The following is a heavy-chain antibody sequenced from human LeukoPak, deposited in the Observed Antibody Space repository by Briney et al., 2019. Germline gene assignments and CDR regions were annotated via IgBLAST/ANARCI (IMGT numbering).Heavy chain of an antibody. Sequence: GGSLRLSCTASGFTFGDYAMSWFRQAPGKGLEWVGFIRSKAYGGTTGYAASVKGRSTISRDDSKSIAYLQMNSLKTEDTAVYYCTRDKDYDFWSGYYTYYYYMDVWGKGTTVTVSS. V-gene: IGHV3-49*03. CDR2: IRSKAYGGTT. CDR1: GFTFGDYA. J-gene: IGHJ6*03. D-gene: IGHD3-3*01. CDR3: TRDKDYDFWSGYYTYYYYMDV.